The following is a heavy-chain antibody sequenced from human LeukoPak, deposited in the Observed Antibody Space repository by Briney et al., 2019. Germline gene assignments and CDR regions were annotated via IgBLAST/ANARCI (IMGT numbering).Heavy chain of an antibody. D-gene: IGHD1-14*01. V-gene: IGHV1-46*01. CDR1: GYSFTSNY. J-gene: IGHJ6*02. CDR2: INPSGGST. CDR3: ARETGMTPPNYYYYGMDV. Sequence: ASVKVSCKASGYSFTSNYIHWVRQAPGQGLEWMGIINPSGGSTTYAQKFQGRVTMTRDTSTSTVYMELSSLRSEDTAVYYCARETGMTPPNYYYYGMDVWGQGTTVTVSS.